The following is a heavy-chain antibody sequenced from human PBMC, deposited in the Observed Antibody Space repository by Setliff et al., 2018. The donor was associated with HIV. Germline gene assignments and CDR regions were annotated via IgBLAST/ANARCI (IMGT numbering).Heavy chain of an antibody. V-gene: IGHV4-4*08. CDR2: IYTSGST. J-gene: IGHJ4*02. D-gene: IGHD6-13*01. Sequence: SETLSLSCAASGFTFSSYAMSWVRQAPGKGLEWIGHIYTSGSTNYNPSLKSRVTISVDTSKNQSSLKLSSVTAADTAVYYCARGTDSSSWYYFDYWGQGTLVTVSS. CDR3: ARGTDSSSWYYFDY. CDR1: GFTFSSYA.